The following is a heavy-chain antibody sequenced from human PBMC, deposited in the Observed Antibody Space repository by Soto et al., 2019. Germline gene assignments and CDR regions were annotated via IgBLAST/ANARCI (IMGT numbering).Heavy chain of an antibody. D-gene: IGHD3-16*01. CDR1: GFTFSDYY. Sequence: GGSLRLSCAASGFTFSDYYMSWIRQAPGKGLEWVSYISSSSSYTNYADSVKGRFTISRDNAKNSLFLQMKSLRAEDTALYYCARAHIGGAWAHGFDIWGQGTMVTVSS. J-gene: IGHJ3*02. CDR3: ARAHIGGAWAHGFDI. V-gene: IGHV3-11*05. CDR2: ISSSSSYT.